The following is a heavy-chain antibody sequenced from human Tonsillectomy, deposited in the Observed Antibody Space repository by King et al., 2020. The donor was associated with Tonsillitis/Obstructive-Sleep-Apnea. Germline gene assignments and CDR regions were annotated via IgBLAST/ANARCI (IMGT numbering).Heavy chain of an antibody. Sequence: VQLVQSGGGLVQPGRSLRLSCAASGFTFDGYAMHWVRQAPGKGLEWVSGISWNSGNIGYADSVKGRVTISRDNAENSLYLQMNSLRAEDTALYYCAKDIGGDYGGGAFDIWGQGKMVTVSS. D-gene: IGHD4-17*01. CDR1: GFTFDGYA. J-gene: IGHJ3*02. CDR2: ISWNSGNI. V-gene: IGHV3-9*01. CDR3: AKDIGGDYGGGAFDI.